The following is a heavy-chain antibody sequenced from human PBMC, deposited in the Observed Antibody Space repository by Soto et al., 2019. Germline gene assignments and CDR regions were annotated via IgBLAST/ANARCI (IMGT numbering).Heavy chain of an antibody. CDR2: IYHSGST. V-gene: IGHV4-4*02. J-gene: IGHJ5*02. Sequence: SETLSLTCAVSGGSISSSNWWSWVRQPPGKGLEWVGEIYHSGSTYYNPSLKSRVTISVDKSKNQFSLKLSSVTAADTAVYYCARVWTTVTNWFDPWGQGTLVTVSS. CDR3: ARVWTTVTNWFDP. D-gene: IGHD4-17*01. CDR1: GGSISSSNW.